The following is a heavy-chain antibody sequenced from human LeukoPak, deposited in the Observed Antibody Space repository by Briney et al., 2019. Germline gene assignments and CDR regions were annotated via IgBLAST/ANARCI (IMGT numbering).Heavy chain of an antibody. J-gene: IGHJ6*03. CDR2: MNPNSGNT. CDR1: GYTFTSYD. V-gene: IGHV1-8*01. D-gene: IGHD6-19*01. CDR3: AIAAVAGTFSYYYYYYYMDV. Sequence: GASVKVSCKASGYTFTSYDINWVRQATGQGLEWMGWMNPNSGNTGYAQKFQGRVTMTRNTSISTAYMELSSLRSEDTAVYYCAIAAVAGTFSYYYYYYYMDVWGKGTTVTVSS.